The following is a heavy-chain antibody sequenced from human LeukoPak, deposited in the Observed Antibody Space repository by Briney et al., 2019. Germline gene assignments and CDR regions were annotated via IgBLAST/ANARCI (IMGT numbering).Heavy chain of an antibody. D-gene: IGHD6-13*01. CDR2: IYYSGST. CDR3: ASAAAGYWDYFDY. J-gene: IGHJ4*02. CDR1: GGSLSRYY. Sequence: SETLSLTCTVSGGSLSRYYWSWIRQPPGKGLEWIGYIYYSGSTNYNPSLMSRVTISVDTSKNQFSLKLISVTAADTAVYYCASAAAGYWDYFDYWGQGTLVTVSS. V-gene: IGHV4-59*08.